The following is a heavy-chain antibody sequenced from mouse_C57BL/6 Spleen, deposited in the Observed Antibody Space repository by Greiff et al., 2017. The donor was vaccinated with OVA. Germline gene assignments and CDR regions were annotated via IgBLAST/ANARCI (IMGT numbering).Heavy chain of an antibody. V-gene: IGHV2-9-1*01. D-gene: IGHD1-1*01. CDR1: GFSLTSYA. CDR2: IWTGGGT. Sequence: VHLVESGPGLVAPSQSLSITCTVSGFSLTSYAISWVRQPPGKGLEWLGVIWTGGGTNYNSALKSRLSISKDNSKSQVFLKMNSLQTDDTARYYCARAYYYGSSYEAFAYWGQGTLVTVSA. J-gene: IGHJ3*01. CDR3: ARAYYYGSSYEAFAY.